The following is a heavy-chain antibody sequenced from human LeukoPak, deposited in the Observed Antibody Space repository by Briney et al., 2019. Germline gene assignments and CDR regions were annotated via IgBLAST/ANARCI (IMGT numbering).Heavy chain of an antibody. Sequence: GGSLRLSCAASGFTFSSYWMSWVRQAPGKGLEWVANIKQDGSEKYYVDSVKGRFTISRDNAKNSLYLQMNSLRVEDTAVYYCAREHGYSSGWYYFDYWGQGTLVTVSS. D-gene: IGHD6-19*01. J-gene: IGHJ4*02. CDR2: IKQDGSEK. CDR3: AREHGYSSGWYYFDY. CDR1: GFTFSSYW. V-gene: IGHV3-7*01.